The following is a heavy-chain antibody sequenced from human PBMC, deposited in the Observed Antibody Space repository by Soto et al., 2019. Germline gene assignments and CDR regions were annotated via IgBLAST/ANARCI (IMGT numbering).Heavy chain of an antibody. CDR3: VRDLSSGYFDY. CDR2: IYSGGST. V-gene: IGHV3-53*01. J-gene: IGHJ4*02. CDR1: GFTVSSNY. D-gene: IGHD3-22*01. Sequence: GGSLRLSCAASGFTVSSNYMSRVRQAPGKGLEWVSVIYSGGSTYYADSVKGRFTISRDNSKNTLYLQMNSLRAEDTAVYYCVRDLSSGYFDYWGQGTLVTVSS.